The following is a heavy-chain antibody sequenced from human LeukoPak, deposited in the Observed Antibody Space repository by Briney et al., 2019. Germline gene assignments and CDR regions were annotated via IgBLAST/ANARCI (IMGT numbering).Heavy chain of an antibody. V-gene: IGHV7-4-1*02. CDR1: GYTFTTYA. D-gene: IGHD5-18*01. CDR2: INTDTGNP. J-gene: IGHJ3*02. CDR3: ARVDRIQLWYGTDAFDI. Sequence: ASVKVSCKASGYTFTTYAINWVRQAPGQGLEWMGWINTDTGNPTYAQGFTGRFVFSLDTSVSTAYLQISSLKAEDTAVYYCARVDRIQLWYGTDAFDIWGQGTMVTVSS.